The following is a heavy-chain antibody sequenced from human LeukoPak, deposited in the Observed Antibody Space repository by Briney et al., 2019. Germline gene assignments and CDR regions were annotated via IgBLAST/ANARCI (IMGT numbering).Heavy chain of an antibody. D-gene: IGHD6-19*01. CDR3: AREQYSSGSAFDI. CDR2: IKGDGREK. Sequence: GGSLRISCAASGLTFSSYWMNWVRQVPGKGLEWVANIKGDGREKYYVDSVKGRFTTSRDNAKNSLYLQMNSLRAEDTAVYYCAREQYSSGSAFDIWGQGTMVTVSS. J-gene: IGHJ3*02. V-gene: IGHV3-7*01. CDR1: GLTFSSYW.